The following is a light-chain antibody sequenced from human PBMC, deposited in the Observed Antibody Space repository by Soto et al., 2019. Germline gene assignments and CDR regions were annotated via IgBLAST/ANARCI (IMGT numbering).Light chain of an antibody. J-gene: IGKJ5*01. Sequence: EIALTQSPSTVSSSTGARATXSCRXIQSVRKSLAWYQQRACEAPSLLISDASNRGAGITAILSGSRSGPKFTITISSIEAENFEVYYFKQLSNWPLEVAFGQGTRMEIK. CDR3: KQLSNWPLEVA. CDR1: QSVRKS. V-gene: IGKV3-11*01. CDR2: DAS.